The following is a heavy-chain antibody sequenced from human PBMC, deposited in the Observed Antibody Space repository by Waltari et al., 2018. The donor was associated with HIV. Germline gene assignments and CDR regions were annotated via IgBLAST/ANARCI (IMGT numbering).Heavy chain of an antibody. V-gene: IGHV4-31*03. J-gene: IGHJ3*02. CDR3: ARDRAGAGVVVGHDAFDI. D-gene: IGHD3-22*01. Sequence: QVQLQESGPGLVKPSQTLSLTCTVSGGSISSGGYYWSWIRQHPGKGLEWIGYIYYSGSTYDNTSLKSRVTISVDTSKNQFSLKLSSVTAADTAVYYCARDRAGAGVVVGHDAFDIWGQGTMVTVSS. CDR2: IYYSGST. CDR1: GGSISSGGYY.